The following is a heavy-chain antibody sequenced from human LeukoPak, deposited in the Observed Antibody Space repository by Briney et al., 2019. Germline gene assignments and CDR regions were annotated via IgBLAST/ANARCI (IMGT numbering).Heavy chain of an antibody. J-gene: IGHJ4*02. V-gene: IGHV3-23*01. CDR3: AKGSYYDSSGSFYFDY. Sequence: GALRLSCAASGFTFSSYAMSWVRQAPGKGLEWVSGISGSGDNTYYADSVKGRFTISRDNSKNTLYVQVNSLGTEDTAAYYCAKGSYYDSSGSFYFDYWGQGTLVTVSS. CDR2: ISGSGDNT. CDR1: GFTFSSYA. D-gene: IGHD3-22*01.